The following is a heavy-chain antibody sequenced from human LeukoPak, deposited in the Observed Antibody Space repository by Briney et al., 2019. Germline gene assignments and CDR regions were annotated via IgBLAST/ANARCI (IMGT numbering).Heavy chain of an antibody. V-gene: IGHV4-59*01. Sequence: PSETLSLTCTVSGGSISSYYWSWIQQPPGKGLEWIGYIYYSGSTNYNPSLKSRVTISVDTSKNQFSLKLSSVTAADTAVYYCARHGSGWYYFDYWGQGTLVTVSS. CDR3: ARHGSGWYYFDY. CDR2: IYYSGST. D-gene: IGHD6-19*01. J-gene: IGHJ4*02. CDR1: GGSISSYY.